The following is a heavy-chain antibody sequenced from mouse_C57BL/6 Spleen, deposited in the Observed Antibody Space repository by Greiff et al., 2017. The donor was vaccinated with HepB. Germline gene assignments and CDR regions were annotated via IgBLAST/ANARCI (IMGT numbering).Heavy chain of an antibody. CDR3: ARWENYDGGNWFAY. CDR1: GYTFTSYR. J-gene: IGHJ3*01. V-gene: IGHV1-50*01. D-gene: IGHD2-4*01. Sequence: QVQLQQPGAELVKPGASVKLSCKASGYTFTSYRMQWVKQRPGQGLEWIGEIDPSDSYTNYNQKFKGKATLTVDTSSSTAYMQLSSLTSEDSAVYYCARWENYDGGNWFAYWGQGTLVTVSA. CDR2: IDPSDSYT.